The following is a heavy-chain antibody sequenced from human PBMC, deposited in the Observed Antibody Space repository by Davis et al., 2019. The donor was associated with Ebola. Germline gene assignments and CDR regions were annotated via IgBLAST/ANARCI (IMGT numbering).Heavy chain of an antibody. Sequence: SETLSLTCAVSGGSISSSNWWSWVRQPPGKGLEWIGEIYHSGSTNYNPSLKSRVTISVDKSKNQFSLKLSSVTAADTAVYYCARGSSSWLYYGMDVWGQGTTVTVSS. D-gene: IGHD6-13*01. CDR1: GGSISSSNW. V-gene: IGHV4-4*02. J-gene: IGHJ6*02. CDR3: ARGSSSWLYYGMDV. CDR2: IYHSGST.